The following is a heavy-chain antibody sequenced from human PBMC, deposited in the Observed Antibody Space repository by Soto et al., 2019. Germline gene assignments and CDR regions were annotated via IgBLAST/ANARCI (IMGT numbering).Heavy chain of an antibody. J-gene: IGHJ6*03. CDR1: GGSVGGGSDY. Sequence: SETLSLTCTVSGGSVGGGSDYWSWIRQPPGKGLEWIGYIYYSGSTNYNPSLKSRVTISVDTSKNQFSLKLSSATAADTAVYYCAGSLITIFGVVIIPNYYYMDVWGKGTTVTVSS. D-gene: IGHD3-3*01. CDR2: IYYSGST. CDR3: AGSLITIFGVVIIPNYYYMDV. V-gene: IGHV4-61*01.